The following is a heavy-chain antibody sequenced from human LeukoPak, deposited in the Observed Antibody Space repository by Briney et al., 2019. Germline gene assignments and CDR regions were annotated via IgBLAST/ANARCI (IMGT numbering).Heavy chain of an antibody. J-gene: IGHJ4*02. V-gene: IGHV3-23*01. CDR2: ISGSGGST. CDR3: AKAVGRWLQSVLFDY. D-gene: IGHD5-24*01. Sequence: GGSLRLSCAASRFTFSSYAMSWVRQAPGKGLEWVSAISGSGGSTYYADSVKGRFTISRDNSKNTLYLQMNSLRAEDTAVYYCAKAVGRWLQSVLFDYWGQGTLVTVSS. CDR1: RFTFSSYA.